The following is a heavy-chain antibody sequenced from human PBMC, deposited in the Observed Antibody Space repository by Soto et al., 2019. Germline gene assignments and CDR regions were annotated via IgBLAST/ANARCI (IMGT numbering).Heavy chain of an antibody. CDR3: ARDRELGRTSPYFDF. CDR2: IWNDGNNR. Sequence: GGSLRLSCAASGFSLRSFGVHWVRQAPGKGLEWVAVIWNDGNNRRYGDSVRGRFTVSSDNSKKTVYLQMDSLRGEDTAMYYCARDRELGRTSPYFDFWGQGILVT. J-gene: IGHJ4*02. V-gene: IGHV3-33*01. CDR1: GFSLRSFG. D-gene: IGHD3-10*01.